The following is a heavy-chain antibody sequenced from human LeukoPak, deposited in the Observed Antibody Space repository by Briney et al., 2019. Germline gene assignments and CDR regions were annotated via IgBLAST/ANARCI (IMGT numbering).Heavy chain of an antibody. J-gene: IGHJ4*02. Sequence: GGSLRLSCAASGFTFSSYAMSWVRQAPGEGLEWVSAISGSGGSTYYADSVKGRFTISRDNSKNTLYLQMNSLRAEDTAVYYCAKSTYGSPEGYWGQGTLVTVSS. CDR3: AKSTYGSPEGY. CDR2: ISGSGGST. CDR1: GFTFSSYA. V-gene: IGHV3-23*01. D-gene: IGHD3-10*01.